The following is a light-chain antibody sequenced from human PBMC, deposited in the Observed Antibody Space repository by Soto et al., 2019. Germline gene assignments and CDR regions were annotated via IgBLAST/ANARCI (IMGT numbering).Light chain of an antibody. CDR3: QQYGDWPGA. J-gene: IGKJ4*01. CDR1: QSVRSG. V-gene: IGKV3D-15*01. Sequence: EIVMTQSPATLSVSPGEGATLSCRASQSVRSGSLAWYQQKPGQAPRLLIFGASSRATDIPDRFSGSGYGTEFSLTISSLQSEDFAVYSCQQYGDWPGAFGGGTKVDIK. CDR2: GAS.